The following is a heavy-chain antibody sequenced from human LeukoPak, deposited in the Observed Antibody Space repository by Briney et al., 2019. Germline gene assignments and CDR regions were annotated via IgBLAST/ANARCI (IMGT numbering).Heavy chain of an antibody. CDR1: GFTFSHYG. CDR2: IWSDGTEK. J-gene: IGHJ4*02. Sequence: GGSLRLSCAASGFTFSHYGMHWVRQAPGKGLEWVAVIWSDGTEKYYGDAVKGRFAISRDNSRNTVYLQMNSLRGEDTAVYYCAKDAQRGFDYSNSLEYWGQGTLVTVSS. V-gene: IGHV3-33*06. CDR3: AKDAQRGFDYSNSLEY. D-gene: IGHD4-11*01.